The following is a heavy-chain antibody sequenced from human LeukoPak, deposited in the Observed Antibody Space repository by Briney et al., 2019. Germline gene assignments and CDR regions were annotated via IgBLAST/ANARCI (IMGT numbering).Heavy chain of an antibody. CDR3: VKITPRSGGDH. CDR2: ISSNGGST. CDR1: GFTFSSYA. J-gene: IGHJ1*01. V-gene: IGHV3-64D*09. Sequence: GGSLRLSCSASGFTFSSYAMYWVRQAPGKGLEYVSGISSNGGSTYYADSVKGRFTISRDNSKNTLYLQMSSLRPEDTAVYYCVKITPRSGGDHWGQGTRVPVSS. D-gene: IGHD2-21*02.